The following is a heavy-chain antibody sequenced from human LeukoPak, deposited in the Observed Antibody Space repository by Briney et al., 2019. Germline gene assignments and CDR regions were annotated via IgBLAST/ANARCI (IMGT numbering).Heavy chain of an antibody. CDR2: ISSSSSTI. Sequence: PGGSLRLSCAASGFTFSSYSMNWVRQAPGKGLEWVSYISSSSSTIYYADSVKGRFTISRDNAKNSLYLQMNSLRAEDTAVYYCARGLHYYDSSGYDYWGQGTLVTVSS. CDR1: GFTFSSYS. J-gene: IGHJ4*02. V-gene: IGHV3-48*01. D-gene: IGHD3-22*01. CDR3: ARGLHYYDSSGYDY.